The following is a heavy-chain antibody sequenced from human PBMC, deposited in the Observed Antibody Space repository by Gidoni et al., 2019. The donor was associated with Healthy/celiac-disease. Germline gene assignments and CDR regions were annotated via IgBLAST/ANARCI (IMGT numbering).Heavy chain of an antibody. V-gene: IGHV3-21*01. CDR3: ARDDSSGFDY. CDR2: ISSSSSYI. D-gene: IGHD3-22*01. Sequence: EVQVVESGGGLVKPGGSLRRCCAASGFTFSSYSMNWVRQAPGKGLEWVSSISSSSSYIYYADSVKGRFTISRDNAKNSLYLQMNSLRAEDTAVYYCARDDSSGFDYWGQGTLVTVSS. CDR1: GFTFSSYS. J-gene: IGHJ4*02.